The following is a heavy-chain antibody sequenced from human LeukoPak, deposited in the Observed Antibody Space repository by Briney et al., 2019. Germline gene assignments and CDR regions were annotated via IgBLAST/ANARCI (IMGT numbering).Heavy chain of an antibody. D-gene: IGHD3-9*01. Sequence: SETLSLTCTASGYSISSGYYWGWIRQPPGKGLEWIGNVFSRGTTYYNPSLKSRVTISVDTSKNQFSLILNSVTVADTAIYFCARLPTGYPNWFDPWGQGTLVTVSS. V-gene: IGHV4-38-2*02. J-gene: IGHJ5*02. CDR3: ARLPTGYPNWFDP. CDR1: GYSISSGYY. CDR2: VFSRGTT.